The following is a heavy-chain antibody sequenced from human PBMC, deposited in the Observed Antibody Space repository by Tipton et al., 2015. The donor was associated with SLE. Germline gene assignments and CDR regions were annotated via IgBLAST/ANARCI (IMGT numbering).Heavy chain of an antibody. D-gene: IGHD6-19*01. Sequence: TLSLTCAVYGGSFSGYYWSWIRQPPGKGLEWIGEINHSGSTNYNPSLKSRVTISVDTSKNQFSLKLSSVTAADTAVYYCAGPGSRLVYYLDVWGKGTTVTVSS. CDR2: INHSGST. V-gene: IGHV4-34*01. J-gene: IGHJ6*03. CDR3: AGPGSRLVYYLDV. CDR1: GGSFSGYY.